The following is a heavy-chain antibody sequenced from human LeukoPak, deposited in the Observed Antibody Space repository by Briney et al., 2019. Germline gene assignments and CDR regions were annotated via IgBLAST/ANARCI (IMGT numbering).Heavy chain of an antibody. Sequence: ASVKVSCKASGYTFTDYHIHWVRQAPGQGLEWMGWINPNTGGTNYAQNFQGRVTMTRDTSITTSYIELTSLLSDDTALYYCARGGHGHTQIDYWGEGTLVTVSS. CDR2: INPNTGGT. CDR1: GYTFTDYH. V-gene: IGHV1-2*02. D-gene: IGHD5-24*01. CDR3: ARGGHGHTQIDY. J-gene: IGHJ4*02.